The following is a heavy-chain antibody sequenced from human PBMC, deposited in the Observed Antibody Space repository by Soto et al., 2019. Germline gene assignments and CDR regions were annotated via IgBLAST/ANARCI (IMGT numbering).Heavy chain of an antibody. J-gene: IGHJ4*02. Sequence: QVQLQESGPGLVKPSETLSLTCTVSGGSISSYYWSWIRQPPGKGLEWIGYIYYSGSTNYNPSLKSRVTISVDTSKNQFSLKLSSVTAADTAVYYCARAPMGASDYWGQGTLVTVSS. CDR2: IYYSGST. CDR1: GGSISSYY. D-gene: IGHD1-26*01. CDR3: ARAPMGASDY. V-gene: IGHV4-59*01.